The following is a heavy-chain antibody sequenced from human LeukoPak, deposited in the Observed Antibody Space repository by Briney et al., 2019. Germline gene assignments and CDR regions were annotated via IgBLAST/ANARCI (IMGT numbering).Heavy chain of an antibody. Sequence: GSLRLSCAASGFTFSGFWMSWVRQAPGKGLEWVANIKVDGSEKNYVDSVRGRFTISRDNAKNSLYLQMNSLRAEDTAVYYCTRNGRSLDYWGQGTLVTVSS. D-gene: IGHD2-15*01. V-gene: IGHV3-7*01. J-gene: IGHJ4*02. CDR1: GFTFSGFW. CDR3: TRNGRSLDY. CDR2: IKVDGSEK.